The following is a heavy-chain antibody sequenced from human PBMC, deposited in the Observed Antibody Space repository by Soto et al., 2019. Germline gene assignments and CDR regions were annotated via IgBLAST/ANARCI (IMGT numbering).Heavy chain of an antibody. Sequence: GASVKVSCKASGYIFLEHYVHWVRQAPGQGLEWMGWLNPRNGDTKYAQKFQGRVTMTRDTSTSTHYMELSGLTSHDTAVYYCARDLNPYYGPGSPNGFFDYWGQGTVVTVSS. V-gene: IGHV1-2*02. CDR1: GYIFLEHY. CDR3: ARDLNPYYGPGSPNGFFDY. J-gene: IGHJ4*02. CDR2: LNPRNGDT. D-gene: IGHD3-10*01.